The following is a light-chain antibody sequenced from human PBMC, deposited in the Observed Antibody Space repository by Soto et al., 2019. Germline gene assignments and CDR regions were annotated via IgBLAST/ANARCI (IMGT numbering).Light chain of an antibody. V-gene: IGLV2-14*01. CDR1: SSDVGGYNY. J-gene: IGLJ2*01. CDR2: DVS. CDR3: SSYTSSGYGV. Sequence: QSALTQPASVSGSPGQSITISCTGTSSDVGGYNYVSWYQQHPGKAPKLMIYDVSNRPSGVSNRFSGSKSGNTASLTISGPQAEDGADYYCSSYTSSGYGVFGGGTKRTVL.